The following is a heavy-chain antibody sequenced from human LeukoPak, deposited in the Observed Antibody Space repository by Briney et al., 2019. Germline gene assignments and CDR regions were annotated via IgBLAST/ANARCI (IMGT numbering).Heavy chain of an antibody. J-gene: IGHJ4*02. CDR1: GYTFTGYH. D-gene: IGHD1-26*01. CDR3: ARDQGSLTRSLYTGY. Sequence: ASVKVSCKASGYTFTGYHIHWVRQAPGQGLKWMGRINPYSGDTNFAQKFQGRVTMTRDTSITTAYMDLSSLTPDDTAVYFCARDQGSLTRSLYTGYWGQGSQVTVSS. CDR2: INPYSGDT. V-gene: IGHV1-2*06.